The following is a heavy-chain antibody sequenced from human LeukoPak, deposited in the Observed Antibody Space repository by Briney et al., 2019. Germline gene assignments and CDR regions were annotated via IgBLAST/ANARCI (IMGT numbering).Heavy chain of an antibody. V-gene: IGHV1-69*13. CDR3: ARVAIVGATENYFDY. CDR1: GGTFSSYA. CDR2: IIPIFGTA. J-gene: IGHJ4*02. Sequence: SVKVSCKASGGTFSSYAISWVRQAPGQGLEWMGGIIPIFGTANYAQKFQGRVTITADESTSTAYMELSSLRSEDTAVYYCARVAIVGATENYFDYWGQGTLVTVSS. D-gene: IGHD1-26*01.